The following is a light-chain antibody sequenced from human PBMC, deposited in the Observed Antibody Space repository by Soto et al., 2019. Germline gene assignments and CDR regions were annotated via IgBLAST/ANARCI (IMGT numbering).Light chain of an antibody. CDR1: NIGSKS. J-gene: IGLJ1*01. Sequence: SYELTQPPSVLVAPGQTARITCGGNNIGSKSVHWYQQKTGQTPVLVVYDESTRTSEIPKRFAGTNSGNTATLTMGRYEAVDEVDYYCQVWDSSSDHQYVFRTGTRSPS. CDR3: QVWDSSSDHQYV. CDR2: DES. V-gene: IGLV3-21*02.